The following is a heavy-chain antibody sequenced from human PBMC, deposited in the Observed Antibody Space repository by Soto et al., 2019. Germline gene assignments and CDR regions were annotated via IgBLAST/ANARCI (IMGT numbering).Heavy chain of an antibody. Sequence: GGSLRLSCAASGFTFSSYEMNWVRQAPGKGLEWVSYISSSGSTIYYADSVKGRFTISRDNAKNSLYLQMNSLRAEDTAVYYCARDGLVTGSAGVYYYGMDVWGQGTTVTVSS. D-gene: IGHD1-20*01. J-gene: IGHJ6*02. CDR1: GFTFSSYE. CDR3: ARDGLVTGSAGVYYYGMDV. CDR2: ISSSGSTI. V-gene: IGHV3-48*03.